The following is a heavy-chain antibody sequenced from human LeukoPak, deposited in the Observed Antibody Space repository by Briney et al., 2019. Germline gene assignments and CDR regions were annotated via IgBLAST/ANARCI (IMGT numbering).Heavy chain of an antibody. D-gene: IGHD5-24*01. CDR1: GFTFSSYA. Sequence: GGSLRLSCAASGFTFSSYAMHWVRQAPGKGLEYVSAISSNGGSTYYANSVKGRFTISRDNSKNTLYLQMGSLRAEDMAVYYCARLRNYAFDIWGQGTMVTVSS. J-gene: IGHJ3*02. V-gene: IGHV3-64*01. CDR2: ISSNGGST. CDR3: ARLRNYAFDI.